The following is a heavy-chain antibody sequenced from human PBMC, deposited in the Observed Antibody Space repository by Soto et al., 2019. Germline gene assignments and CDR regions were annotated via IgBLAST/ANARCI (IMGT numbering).Heavy chain of an antibody. CDR3: ARGVTVFGLVSRFWFDP. Sequence: SETLSLTCTVSGGSISSGDYSWSWVRQSPGKGPEWIGHIYNSGITYYNPSPKSRVVISIDTSRNQFSLRLNSLTAADRAVYFCARGVTVFGLVSRFWFDPWGQGTVVTVSS. CDR2: IYNSGIT. V-gene: IGHV4-30-4*01. J-gene: IGHJ5*02. D-gene: IGHD3-3*01. CDR1: GGSISSGDYS.